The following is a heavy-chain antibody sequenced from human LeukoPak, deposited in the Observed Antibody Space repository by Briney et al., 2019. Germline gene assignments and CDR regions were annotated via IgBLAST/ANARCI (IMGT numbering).Heavy chain of an antibody. CDR3: ATDSSGWRSGGVSHDY. V-gene: IGHV1-69*05. CDR1: GGTFNSYA. CDR2: IIPIFGTT. D-gene: IGHD6-19*01. J-gene: IGHJ4*02. Sequence: SVKVSCKASGGTFNSYAISWVRQAPGQGLEWMGGIIPIFGTTNYARKFQGRVTMTRDMSTSTVYMELSSLRSEDTAVYYCATDSSGWRSGGVSHDYWGQGTLVTVSS.